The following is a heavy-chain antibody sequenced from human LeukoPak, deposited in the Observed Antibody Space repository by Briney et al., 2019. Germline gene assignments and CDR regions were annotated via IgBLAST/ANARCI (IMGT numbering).Heavy chain of an antibody. J-gene: IGHJ3*02. V-gene: IGHV1-46*01. Sequence: ASVKVSCKASGYTFTSYYMHWVRQAPGQGLEWMGIINSSGGTTSYAQKFQGRVTMTRDTSTSTVYMELSSLRSEDTAVYYCARDLGPYCSGGSCYSGAFDIWGQGTMVTVSS. CDR3: ARDLGPYCSGGSCYSGAFDI. CDR1: GYTFTSYY. D-gene: IGHD2-15*01. CDR2: INSSGGTT.